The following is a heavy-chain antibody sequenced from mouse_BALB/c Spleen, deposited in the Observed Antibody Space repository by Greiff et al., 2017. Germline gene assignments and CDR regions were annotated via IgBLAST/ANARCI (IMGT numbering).Heavy chain of an antibody. D-gene: IGHD2-1*01. V-gene: IGHV1-87*01. CDR3: ARTPYGNYSAWFAY. CDR2: IYPGDGDT. Sequence: VQLQQSGAELARPGASVKLSCKASGYTFTSYWMQWVKQRPGQGLEWIGAIYPGDGDTRYTQKFKGKATLTADKSSSTAYMQLSSLASEDSAVYYCARTPYGNYSAWFAYWGQGTLVTVSA. J-gene: IGHJ3*01. CDR1: GYTFTSYW.